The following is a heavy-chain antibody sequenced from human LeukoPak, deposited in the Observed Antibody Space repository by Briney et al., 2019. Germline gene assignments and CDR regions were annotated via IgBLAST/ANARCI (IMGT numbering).Heavy chain of an antibody. CDR2: IKPDGSEK. V-gene: IGHV3-7*01. Sequence: GGSLRLSCAASGFTFSSYWMTWVRQAPGKGLEWVANIKPDGSEKSYVDSVRGRFTISRDNAKNSLYLQMNSLRAEDTAVYYCARDIASTRMDVWGQGTTVSVSS. D-gene: IGHD2-15*01. J-gene: IGHJ6*02. CDR1: GFTFSSYW. CDR3: ARDIASTRMDV.